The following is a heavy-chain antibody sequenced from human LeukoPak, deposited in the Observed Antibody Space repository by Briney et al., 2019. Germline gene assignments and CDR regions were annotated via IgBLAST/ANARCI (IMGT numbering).Heavy chain of an antibody. V-gene: IGHV3-7*01. D-gene: IGHD1-14*01. CDR3: TRDRSRAEDD. J-gene: IGHJ4*02. CDR2: INQGGSDK. CDR1: GFIFSGHW. Sequence: GGSLRLSCAASGFIFSGHWMSWVRQAPGKGLEWVANINQGGSDKYYVDSVKGRFTISRDNANNLLYLQMNSLRGEDTAVYYCTRDRSRAEDDWGQGTLVTVSS.